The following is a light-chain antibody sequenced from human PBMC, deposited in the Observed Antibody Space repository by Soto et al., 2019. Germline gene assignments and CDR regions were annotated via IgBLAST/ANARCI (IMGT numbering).Light chain of an antibody. Sequence: IQLTQSPSSLSASVGDRVTVTCRASQSINIYLNWYQQKPGKAPTLLIYGASTLQSGVPSRFSGSGSRTDFTLTISSLQTEDFATYYCQQRYTSPSPFGPGTKVAIK. J-gene: IGKJ3*01. CDR3: QQRYTSPSP. CDR1: QSINIY. CDR2: GAS. V-gene: IGKV1-39*01.